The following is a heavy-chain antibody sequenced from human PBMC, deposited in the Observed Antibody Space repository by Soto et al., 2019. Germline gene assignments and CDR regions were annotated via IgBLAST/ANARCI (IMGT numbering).Heavy chain of an antibody. D-gene: IGHD1-26*01. CDR1: GYSFTSYW. J-gene: IGHJ3*02. V-gene: IGHV5-51*01. CDR2: IYPGDSDT. CDR3: GRRLMVGAPVDDFDI. Sequence: PGESLKISCKRSGYSFTSYWIGWVRQMPGKGLEWMGIIYPGDSDTRYSPSFQGQVTISADKSISTAYLQWSSLKASDTAMYYCGRRLMVGAPVDDFDIWGQGTMVNVSS.